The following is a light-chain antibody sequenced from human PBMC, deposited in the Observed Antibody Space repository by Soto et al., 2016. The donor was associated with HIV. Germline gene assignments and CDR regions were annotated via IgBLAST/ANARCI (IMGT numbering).Light chain of an antibody. CDR1: NIGSKS. CDR2: DNS. Sequence: SYELTQSLSVSVAPGKTARISCGGNNIGSKSVHWYQQRPGQAPVLVVYDNSDRPSGIPERFSGSNSGNTATLSISRVEAGDEADYYCQVSDTSGDRLWVFGGGTKAVRP. V-gene: IGLV3-21*03. J-gene: IGLJ3*02. CDR3: QVSDTSGDRLWV.